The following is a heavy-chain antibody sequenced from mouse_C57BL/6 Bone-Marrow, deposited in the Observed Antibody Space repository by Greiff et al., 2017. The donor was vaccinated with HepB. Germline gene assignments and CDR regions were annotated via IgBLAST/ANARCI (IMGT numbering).Heavy chain of an antibody. D-gene: IGHD6-1*01. Sequence: DVQLVESGGGLVQPKGSLKLSCAASGFTFNTYAMHWVRQAPGKGLEWVARIRSKSSNYATYYADSVKDRFTISRDDSQSMLYLQMNNLKTEDTAMYYCVREALLDHNWYFDVWGTGTTVTVSS. J-gene: IGHJ1*03. V-gene: IGHV10-3*01. CDR3: VREALLDHNWYFDV. CDR1: GFTFNTYA. CDR2: IRSKSSNYAT.